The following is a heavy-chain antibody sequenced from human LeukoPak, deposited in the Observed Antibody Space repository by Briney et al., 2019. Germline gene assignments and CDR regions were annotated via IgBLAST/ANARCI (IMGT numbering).Heavy chain of an antibody. CDR1: GFMFSSYW. J-gene: IGHJ6*02. Sequence: GGSLRLSCAASGFMFSSYWMSWARQAPGKGLEWVANIKEDGSEKYYVDSVKGRFSISRDNAKNSLYLQMNSLRAEDTAVYYCARFRSSYYGMDVWGQGTTVTVSS. CDR3: ARFRSSYYGMDV. V-gene: IGHV3-7*01. CDR2: IKEDGSEK.